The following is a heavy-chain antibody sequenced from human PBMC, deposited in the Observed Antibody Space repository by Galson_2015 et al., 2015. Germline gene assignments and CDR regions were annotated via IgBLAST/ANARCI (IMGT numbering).Heavy chain of an antibody. CDR2: IWYDGSNK. Sequence: SLRLSCAASGFTFSSYGMHWVRQAPGKGLEWVAVIWYDGSNKYYADSVKGRFTISRDNSKNTLYLQMNSLRAEDTAVYYCARVFSRIAVADGGFDYWGQGTLVTVSS. V-gene: IGHV3-33*01. CDR1: GFTFSSYG. CDR3: ARVFSRIAVADGGFDY. J-gene: IGHJ4*02. D-gene: IGHD6-19*01.